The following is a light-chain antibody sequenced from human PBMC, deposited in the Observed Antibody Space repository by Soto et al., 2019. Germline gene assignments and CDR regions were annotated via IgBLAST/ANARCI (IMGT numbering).Light chain of an antibody. Sequence: DLPMTQSPSSLSASVGDRVTITCRASQGISNYLAWYQQKPGKVPKLLIYAASTLQSGVPSRFSGSGSWTDFTLTISSLQPEDLATYYYQHYNTAPSTFGQRTTVQIK. V-gene: IGKV1-27*01. CDR3: QHYNTAPST. CDR2: AAS. J-gene: IGKJ1*01. CDR1: QGISNY.